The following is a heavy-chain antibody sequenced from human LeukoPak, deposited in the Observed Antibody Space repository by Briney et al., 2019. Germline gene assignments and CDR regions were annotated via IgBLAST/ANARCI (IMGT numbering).Heavy chain of an antibody. CDR3: ARQGAELGNFDY. Sequence: GESLKISCKGSGYRFNNYWIGWVRQMPGEGLEWVGAVSPADSDTRYSPSFQGQVTISADESINTAYLQLTSLKASETAMYYCARQGAELGNFDYWGQGTLVIVSS. CDR1: GYRFNNYW. J-gene: IGHJ4*02. D-gene: IGHD3-16*01. CDR2: VSPADSDT. V-gene: IGHV5-51*01.